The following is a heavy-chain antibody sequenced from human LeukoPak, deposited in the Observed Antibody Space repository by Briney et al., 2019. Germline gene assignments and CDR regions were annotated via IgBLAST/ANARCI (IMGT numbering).Heavy chain of an antibody. CDR1: GGTFSSYA. CDR3: AREIGYYGSGSSFDY. Sequence: GSSVKVSCKASGGTFSSYAISWVRQAPGQGLEWMGGIIPIFGIANYAQKFQGRVTITADESTSTAYMELSSLRSEDTAAYYCAREIGYYGSGSSFDYWGQGTLVTVSS. V-gene: IGHV1-69*01. J-gene: IGHJ4*02. CDR2: IIPIFGIA. D-gene: IGHD3-10*01.